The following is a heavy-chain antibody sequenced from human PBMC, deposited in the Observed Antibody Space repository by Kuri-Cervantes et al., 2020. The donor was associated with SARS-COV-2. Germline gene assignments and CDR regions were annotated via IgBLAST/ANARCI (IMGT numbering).Heavy chain of an antibody. CDR1: GGSISSSSYY. V-gene: IGHV4-39*01. CDR2: ISYSGST. Sequence: GSLRLSCSVSGGSISSSSYYWGWIRQPPGKGLEWVGCISYSGSTYYNPSLKSRITISVDTSKNQFSLKLSSVTAADTAVYYCARRVPDDYGDYRFDPWGQGTQVTVSS. D-gene: IGHD4-17*01. J-gene: IGHJ5*02. CDR3: ARRVPDDYGDYRFDP.